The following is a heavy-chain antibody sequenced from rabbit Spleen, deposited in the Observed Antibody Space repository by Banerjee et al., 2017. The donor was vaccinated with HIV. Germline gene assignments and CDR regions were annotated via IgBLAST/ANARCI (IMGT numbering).Heavy chain of an antibody. CDR3: ARDTGSSFSSYGMDL. Sequence: QEQLEESGGGLVKPEGSLTLTCKASGFSFSDRDVMCWVRQPPGKGPEWIACIGAGVSYTTYYATWAKGRFTISKTSSTTVTLQMTSLTAADTATYFCARDTGSSFSSYGMDLWGPGPLVTVS. CDR2: IGAGVSYTT. V-gene: IGHV1S45*01. D-gene: IGHD8-1*01. J-gene: IGHJ6*01. CDR1: GFSFSDRDV.